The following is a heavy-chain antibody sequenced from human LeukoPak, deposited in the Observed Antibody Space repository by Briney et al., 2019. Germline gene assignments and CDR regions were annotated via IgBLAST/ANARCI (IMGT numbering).Heavy chain of an antibody. D-gene: IGHD2-15*01. CDR3: ARLVPVVVVAATRYYFDY. CDR2: IYYSGST. CDR1: GGSISSSSYY. V-gene: IGHV4-39*01. J-gene: IGHJ4*02. Sequence: PSETLSLTCTVSGGSISSSSYYWGWIRQPPGKGLEWIGSIYYSGSTYYNPSLKSRVTISVDTSENQFSLKLSSVTAADTAVYYCARLVPVVVVAATRYYFDYWGQGTLVTVSS.